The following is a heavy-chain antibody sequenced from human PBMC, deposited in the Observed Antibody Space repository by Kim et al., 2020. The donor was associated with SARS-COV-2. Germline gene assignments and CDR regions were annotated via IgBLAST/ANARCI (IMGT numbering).Heavy chain of an antibody. V-gene: IGHV2-5*01. J-gene: IGHJ4*02. Sequence: YSPSLKSRLTITKDTSKNQVVLTMTNMDPVGTATYYCAHQVYGSGSTFDYWGQGTLVTVSS. CDR3: AHQVYGSGSTFDY. D-gene: IGHD3-10*01.